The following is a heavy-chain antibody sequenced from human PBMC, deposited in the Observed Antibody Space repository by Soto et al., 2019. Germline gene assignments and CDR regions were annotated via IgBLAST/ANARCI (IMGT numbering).Heavy chain of an antibody. D-gene: IGHD6-13*01. CDR3: ARHCTYSSSWRDAFDI. CDR2: IYYSGST. V-gene: IGHV4-39*01. CDR1: CGSISSSSYY. Sequence: PSETLSLTCTVSCGSISSSSYYWGWIRQPPGKGLEWIGSIYYSGSTYYNPSLKSRVTISVDTSKNQFSLKLSSVTAADTAVYYCARHCTYSSSWRDAFDIWGQGTMVTVSS. J-gene: IGHJ3*02.